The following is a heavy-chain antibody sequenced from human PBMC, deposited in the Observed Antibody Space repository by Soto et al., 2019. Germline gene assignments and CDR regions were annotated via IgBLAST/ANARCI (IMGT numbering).Heavy chain of an antibody. CDR2: IFYSGGT. V-gene: IGHV4-59*01. J-gene: IGHJ4*02. CDR3: ARVQLVHKVMDY. Sequence: PSETLSLTCTVSGDSISTYYWSWIRQPPGKGLQWIGYIFYSGGTAYNPSLESRVTISLDMSKKQFSLKLNSMTAADTAVYYCARVQLVHKVMDYWGQGTQVTVSS. CDR1: GDSISTYY. D-gene: IGHD3-16*01.